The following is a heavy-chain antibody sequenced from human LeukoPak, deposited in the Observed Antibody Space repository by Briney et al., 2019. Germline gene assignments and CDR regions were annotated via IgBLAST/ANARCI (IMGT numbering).Heavy chain of an antibody. CDR1: GFTFSSYW. J-gene: IGHJ4*02. D-gene: IGHD3-10*01. V-gene: IGHV3-74*01. Sequence: PGGSLRLSCAASGFTFSSYWMHWVRQAPGKGLVWVSRINSDGSSTSYADSVKGRFTISRDNSKNTLYLEVISLTAEDTAVYYCAKDDAWLRFGEWSQGTLVTVSS. CDR3: AKDDAWLRFGE. CDR2: INSDGSST.